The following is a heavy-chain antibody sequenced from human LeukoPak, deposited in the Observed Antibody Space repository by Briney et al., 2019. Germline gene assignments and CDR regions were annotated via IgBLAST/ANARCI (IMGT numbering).Heavy chain of an antibody. D-gene: IGHD5-12*01. Sequence: GGSLRLSCAGSDFIFRNYWMSWVRQAPGKGLEWVAVISYDGSNKYYADSVKGRFTISRDNSKNMLYLQMNSLRAEDTAVYYCAKGAIEVATIISDFDYWGQGTLVTVSS. V-gene: IGHV3-30*18. CDR1: DFIFRNYW. J-gene: IGHJ4*02. CDR3: AKGAIEVATIISDFDY. CDR2: ISYDGSNK.